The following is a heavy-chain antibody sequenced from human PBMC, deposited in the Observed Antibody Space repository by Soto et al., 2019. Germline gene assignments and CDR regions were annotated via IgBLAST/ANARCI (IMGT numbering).Heavy chain of an antibody. D-gene: IGHD5-18*01. Sequence: SETLSLTCTVSGGSISSSSYYWSWIRQPPGKGLEWIGYIYYSGSTYYNPSLKSRVTISADTSKNQFSLKLSSVTAADTAVYYCASRGYSYGFSLGMDVWGQGTTVTVSS. CDR2: IYYSGST. J-gene: IGHJ6*02. CDR1: GGSISSSSYY. V-gene: IGHV4-31*03. CDR3: ASRGYSYGFSLGMDV.